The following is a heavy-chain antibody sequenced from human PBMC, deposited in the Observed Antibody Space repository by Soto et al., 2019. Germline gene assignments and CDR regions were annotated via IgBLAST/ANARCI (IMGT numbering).Heavy chain of an antibody. J-gene: IGHJ4*02. CDR1: GFTFSSYS. CDR3: ARDPCSSTSCFYSAY. Sequence: EVQLVESGGGLVKPGGSLRLSCAASGFTFSSYSMNWVRQAPGKGLEWVSSISSSSSYIYYADSVKGRFTIARDNAKNSLYMQMNSLSAEDTAVYYCARDPCSSTSCFYSAYWGQGTLVTVSS. V-gene: IGHV3-21*01. D-gene: IGHD2-2*01. CDR2: ISSSSSYI.